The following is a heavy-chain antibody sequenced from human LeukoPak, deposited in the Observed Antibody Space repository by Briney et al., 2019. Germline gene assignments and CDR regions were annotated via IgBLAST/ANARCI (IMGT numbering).Heavy chain of an antibody. Sequence: PSQTLSLTCSVSGGSISSGGYSWGWIRQPPGKDLQWIGYIYHSGSAYYNPSLKSRVTISLDRSKNQFSLNLSSVTAADTAVYYCARGQTSREYFDYWGQGTLVTVSS. V-gene: IGHV4-30-2*01. J-gene: IGHJ4*02. CDR2: IYHSGSA. D-gene: IGHD6-6*01. CDR3: ARGQTSREYFDY. CDR1: GGSISSGGYS.